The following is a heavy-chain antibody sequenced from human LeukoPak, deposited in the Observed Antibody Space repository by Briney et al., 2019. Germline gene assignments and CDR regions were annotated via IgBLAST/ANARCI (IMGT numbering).Heavy chain of an antibody. V-gene: IGHV5-10-1*01. CDR3: ARHIWGSGSYYDY. J-gene: IGHJ4*02. CDR2: IDPSDSYT. CDR1: GYSFTSYW. D-gene: IGHD3-10*01. Sequence: GESLKISCKGSGYSFTSYWISWVRQMPGKGLEWMGRIDPSDSYTNYSPSFQGHVTISADKSISTAYLRWSSLKASDTAMYYCARHIWGSGSYYDYWGQGTLVTVSS.